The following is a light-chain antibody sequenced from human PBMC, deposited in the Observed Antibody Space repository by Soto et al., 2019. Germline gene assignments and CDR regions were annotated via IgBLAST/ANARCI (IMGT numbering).Light chain of an antibody. J-gene: IGLJ1*01. CDR1: RSDVGGYNY. V-gene: IGLV2-8*01. Sequence: QSALTQPPSASGSPGQSVTISCTGTRSDVGGYNYVSWYQQHPGKAPKLMIYEVNKRPSGVPDRFSGSKSGNTASLTVSGLQAEDEAYYYCSSYAGSNNFGVFGTGTKLTVL. CDR3: SSYAGSNNFGV. CDR2: EVN.